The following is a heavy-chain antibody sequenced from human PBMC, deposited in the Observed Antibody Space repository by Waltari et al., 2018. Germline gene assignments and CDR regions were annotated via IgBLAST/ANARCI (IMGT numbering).Heavy chain of an antibody. CDR3: ARCRGQWLVQDYAFDI. D-gene: IGHD6-19*01. CDR2: IYHSGST. V-gene: IGHV4-38-2*01. J-gene: IGHJ3*02. Sequence: QVQLQESGPGLVKPSETLSLTCPVSGYSISSGYYWGWIRQPPGKGLEWIGSIYHSGSTYYNPSLKSRVTISVDTSKNQFSLKLSSVTAADTAVYYCARCRGQWLVQDYAFDIWGQGTMVTVSS. CDR1: GYSISSGYY.